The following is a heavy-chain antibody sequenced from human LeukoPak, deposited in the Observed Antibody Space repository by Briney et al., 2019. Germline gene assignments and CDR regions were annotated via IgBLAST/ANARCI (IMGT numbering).Heavy chain of an antibody. CDR2: IYYSGST. CDR3: ARGLAVAGKVLDY. J-gene: IGHJ4*02. V-gene: IGHV4-59*12. CDR1: GGSISSYD. D-gene: IGHD6-19*01. Sequence: SETLSLTCTVSGGSISSYDWSWIRLPPGKGLEWIGYIYYSGSTNYNPSLKSRVTISVDTSKNQFSLKLSSVTAADTAVYYCARGLAVAGKVLDYWGQGTLVTVSS.